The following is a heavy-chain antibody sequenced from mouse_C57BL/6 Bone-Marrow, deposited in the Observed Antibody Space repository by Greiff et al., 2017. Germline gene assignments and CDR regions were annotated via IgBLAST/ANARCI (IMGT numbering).Heavy chain of an antibody. V-gene: IGHV1-80*01. J-gene: IGHJ1*03. CDR1: GYAFSSYW. D-gene: IGHD1-1*01. CDR2: IYPGDGDT. CDR3: ARRHYYGSSYGYWYFDV. Sequence: QLQQSGAELVKPGASVKISCKASGYAFSSYWMNWVKQRPGKGLEWIGQIYPGDGDTNYNGKFKGKATLTADKSSSTAYMQLSSLTSEDSAVYFCARRHYYGSSYGYWYFDVWGTGTTVTVSS.